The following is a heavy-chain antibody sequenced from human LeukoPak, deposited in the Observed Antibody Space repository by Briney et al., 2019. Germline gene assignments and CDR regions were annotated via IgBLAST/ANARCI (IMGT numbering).Heavy chain of an antibody. V-gene: IGHV1-2*02. CDR2: INPNSGGT. CDR1: GYTFTAYY. CDR3: ARALGYGGKPTLKWFDP. D-gene: IGHD4-23*01. J-gene: IGHJ5*02. Sequence: GASVKVSCKASGYTFTAYYMHWVRQAPGRGLEWMGWINPNSGGTNYAQKFQGRVTMTRDTSISTAYMDLSRLRSDDTAIYYCARALGYGGKPTLKWFDPWGQGTLVTVSS.